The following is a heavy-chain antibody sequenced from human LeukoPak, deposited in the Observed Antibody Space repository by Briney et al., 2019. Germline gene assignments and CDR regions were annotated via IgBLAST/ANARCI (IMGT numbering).Heavy chain of an antibody. CDR1: GGTFSSYA. D-gene: IGHD3-22*01. J-gene: IGHJ4*02. V-gene: IGHV1-69*05. Sequence: SVKVSCKASGGTFSSYAISWVRQAPGQGLEWMGGIIPIFGTANYAQKFQVRVTITKDDSMSTDDMELSSLRSEDTAVYYCARDRHYYDSSGYSIYYWGQGTLVTVSS. CDR3: ARDRHYYDSSGYSIYY. CDR2: IIPIFGTA.